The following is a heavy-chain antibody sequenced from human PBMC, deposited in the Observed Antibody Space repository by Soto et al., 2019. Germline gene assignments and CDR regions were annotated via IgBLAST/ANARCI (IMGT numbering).Heavy chain of an antibody. V-gene: IGHV3-74*01. CDR2: IDTSGSSA. J-gene: IGHJ4*02. CDR1: GFIFTNFW. CDR3: AKDSWYFDL. D-gene: IGHD6-13*01. Sequence: GGSLRLSCEASGFIFTNFWMHWVRQVPGKGLVWVSRIDTSGSSASYADSVKGRFTISRDNAKNTVSLQMNSLRAEDTGVYYCAKDSWYFDLWSQGSLVTVSS.